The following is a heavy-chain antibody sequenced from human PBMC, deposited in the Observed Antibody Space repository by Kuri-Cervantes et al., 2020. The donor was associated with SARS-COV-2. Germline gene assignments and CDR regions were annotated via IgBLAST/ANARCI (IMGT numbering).Heavy chain of an antibody. J-gene: IGHJ4*02. D-gene: IGHD3-16*01. V-gene: IGHV4-39*01. CDR1: GGSISSSSYY. Sequence: ETLSLTCTVSGGSISSSSYYWGWIRQPPGKGLEWIGSIYYSGSTYYNPSLKSRVTISVDTSKNQFSLKLSSVTAADTAVYYCARLLPGPVDYWGQGTLVTVSS. CDR3: ARLLPGPVDY. CDR2: IYYSGST.